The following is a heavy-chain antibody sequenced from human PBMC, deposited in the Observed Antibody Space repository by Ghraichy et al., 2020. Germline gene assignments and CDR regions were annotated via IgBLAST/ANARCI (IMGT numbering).Heavy chain of an antibody. J-gene: IGHJ4*02. CDR3: ARNSWEGFSKAYYLDY. Sequence: SETLSLTCTVSGGSISSYYWSWLRQPPGKGLEWIGYIYHSGGTNYNPSLKSRVTISVDTSKNQFSLKVSSVTAADTAVYYCARNSWEGFSKAYYLDYWGQGSMVTVSS. CDR1: GGSISSYY. D-gene: IGHD1-26*01. CDR2: IYHSGGT. V-gene: IGHV4-59*01.